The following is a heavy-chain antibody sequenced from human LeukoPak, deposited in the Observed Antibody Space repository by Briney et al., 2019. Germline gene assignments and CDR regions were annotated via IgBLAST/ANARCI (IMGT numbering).Heavy chain of an antibody. V-gene: IGHV3-48*04. CDR3: ARVAAAGRSSSLYYYYGMDV. Sequence: GGSLRLSCAASGFTFSSYGMHWVRQAPGKGLEWISYISSSSSTIYYADSVKGRFTISRDNAKNSLYLQMNSLRAEDTAVYYCARVAAAGRSSSLYYYYGMDVWGQGTTVTVSS. CDR2: ISSSSSTI. D-gene: IGHD6-13*01. J-gene: IGHJ6*02. CDR1: GFTFSSYG.